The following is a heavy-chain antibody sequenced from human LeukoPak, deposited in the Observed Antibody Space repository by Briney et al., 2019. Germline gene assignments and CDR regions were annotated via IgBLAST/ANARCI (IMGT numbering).Heavy chain of an antibody. CDR1: GYTFTSYA. V-gene: IGHV1-3*01. Sequence: ASVKVSCKASGYTFTSYAMHWVRQAPGQGLEWMGWINAGNGNTKYSQKFQGRVTITRDTSASTAYMELSSLRSEDTAVYYCARDVDGYNLYYFDYWGQGTLVTVSS. D-gene: IGHD5-24*01. CDR3: ARDVDGYNLYYFDY. CDR2: INAGNGNT. J-gene: IGHJ4*02.